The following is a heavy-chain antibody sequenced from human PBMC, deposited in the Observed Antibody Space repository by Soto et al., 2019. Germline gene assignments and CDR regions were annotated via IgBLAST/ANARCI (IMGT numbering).Heavy chain of an antibody. V-gene: IGHV5-51*01. D-gene: IGHD4-17*01. J-gene: IGHJ3*01. CDR2: IYPGDSET. CDR1: GYSFTIFW. CDR3: AREDDYGDPHAFDV. Sequence: PGESLKISFKGSGYSFTIFWIGWVRQMPGKGLEWMGIIYPGDSETRYSPSFQGQVTMSADKSITTAYLQWSSLKASDTAMYYCAREDDYGDPHAFDVWGQGTMVTVSS.